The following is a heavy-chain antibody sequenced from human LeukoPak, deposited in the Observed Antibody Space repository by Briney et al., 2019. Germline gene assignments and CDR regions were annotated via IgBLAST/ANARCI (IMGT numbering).Heavy chain of an antibody. CDR3: AGDPDIVATMSAFDI. CDR2: ISSSGSTI. D-gene: IGHD5-12*01. J-gene: IGHJ3*02. CDR1: GFTFSSSE. V-gene: IGHV3-48*03. Sequence: PGGSLRLSCAASGFTFSSSEMNWVRQAPGKGLEWVSYISSSGSTIYYADSVKGRFTISRDNAKNSLYLQMNSLRAEDTAVYYCAGDPDIVATMSAFDIWGQGTMVTVSS.